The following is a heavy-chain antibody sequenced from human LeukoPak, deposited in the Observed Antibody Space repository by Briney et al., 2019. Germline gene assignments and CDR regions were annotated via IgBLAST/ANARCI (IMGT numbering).Heavy chain of an antibody. D-gene: IGHD6-13*01. CDR2: IYYSGST. CDR3: AREDSSSWYYFDY. CDR1: GGSISSSSYY. J-gene: IGHJ4*02. Sequence: SETLSLTCTVSGGSISSSSYYWGWIRQPPGKGLEWIGSIYYSGSTYYNPSLKSRVTISLDTSKNQFSLKLSSVTAADTAVYYCAREDSSSWYYFDYWGQGTLVTVSS. V-gene: IGHV4-39*07.